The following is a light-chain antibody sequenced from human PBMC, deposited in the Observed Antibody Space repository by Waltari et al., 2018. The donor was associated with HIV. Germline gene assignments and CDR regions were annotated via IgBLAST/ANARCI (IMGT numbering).Light chain of an antibody. CDR2: EGF. CDR1: SSAVGTYNL. Sequence: QSALTQPASVSVSPGQSITIPCTGTSSAVGTYNLFSWYQQFPGNAPQLIVSEGFRRPSGISSRFSGTKSGNTASLTISKLRAEDEADYYCCSYAGDNHYVFGSGTQLTVL. J-gene: IGLJ1*01. V-gene: IGLV2-23*01. CDR3: CSYAGDNHYV.